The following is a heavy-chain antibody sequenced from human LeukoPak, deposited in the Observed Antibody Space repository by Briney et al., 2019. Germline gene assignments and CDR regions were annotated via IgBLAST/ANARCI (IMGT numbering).Heavy chain of an antibody. CDR1: GFTFSSYS. CDR2: ISSSSSYI. D-gene: IGHD3-22*01. Sequence: KPGGSLRLSCAASGFTFSSYSMNWVRQAPGEGLEWVSSISSSSSYIYYADSVKGRSTISRDNAKNSLYLQMNSLRAEDTAVYYCARVLAGYYDSSGYSGNDAFDIWGQGTMVTVSS. V-gene: IGHV3-21*01. J-gene: IGHJ3*02. CDR3: ARVLAGYYDSSGYSGNDAFDI.